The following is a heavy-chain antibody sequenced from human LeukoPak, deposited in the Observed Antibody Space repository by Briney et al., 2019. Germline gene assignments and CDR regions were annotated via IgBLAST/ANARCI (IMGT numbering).Heavy chain of an antibody. J-gene: IGHJ3*02. CDR1: GYTFTGYY. CDR2: INPNSGGT. D-gene: IGHD1-7*01. V-gene: IGHV1-2*02. CDR3: ARSRNWNYVWAFDI. Sequence: ASVKVSCKASGYTFTGYYMHWVRQAPGQGLEWMGWINPNSGGTNYAQKFQGRVTMTRDTSISTAYMELSRLRSDDTVVYYCARSRNWNYVWAFDIWGQGTMVTVSS.